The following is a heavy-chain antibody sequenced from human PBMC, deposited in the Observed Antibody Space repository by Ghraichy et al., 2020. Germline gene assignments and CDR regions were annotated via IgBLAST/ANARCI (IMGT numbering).Heavy chain of an antibody. CDR2: INLNTGGT. CDR3: ARDSFDYYGMDV. D-gene: IGHD3-3*02. Sequence: ASVKVSCKGSGYTFTGYYMDWVRQAPGQGLEWMGWINLNTGGTNYAQKFQGRVTMTRDTSINTAYMELSGLRYDDTAVYYCARDSFDYYGMDVWGQGTTVTVSS. V-gene: IGHV1-2*02. J-gene: IGHJ6*02. CDR1: GYTFTGYY.